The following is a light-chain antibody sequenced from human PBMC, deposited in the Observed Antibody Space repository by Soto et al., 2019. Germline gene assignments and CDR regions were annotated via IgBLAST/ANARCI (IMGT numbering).Light chain of an antibody. CDR2: GAS. Sequence: EIVMTQSPATLSVSPGDSATLSCRASQTISSNLAWYQQRPGQAPRLLIHGASTRATGVPARFSGSGSGTEFTLTNSSLQSEDFAVYYCQQYHNWPPQYTFGQGTKLQIK. J-gene: IGKJ2*01. V-gene: IGKV3-15*01. CDR1: QTISSN. CDR3: QQYHNWPPQYT.